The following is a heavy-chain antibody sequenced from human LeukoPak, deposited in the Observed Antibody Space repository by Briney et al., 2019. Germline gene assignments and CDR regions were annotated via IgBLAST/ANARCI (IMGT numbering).Heavy chain of an antibody. J-gene: IGHJ4*02. Sequence: HDGSNKYYADSVKGRFTISRDNSKNTVHLQMSSLRTEDTAVYYCARDLLDCGGPKCSDYGGQGTLVTVSS. CDR3: ARDLLDCGGPKCSDY. D-gene: IGHD2-21*01. V-gene: IGHV3-30*15. CDR2: HDGSNK.